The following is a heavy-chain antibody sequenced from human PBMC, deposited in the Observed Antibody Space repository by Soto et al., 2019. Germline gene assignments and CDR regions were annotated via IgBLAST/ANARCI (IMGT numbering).Heavy chain of an antibody. D-gene: IGHD5-18*01. CDR1: GGSISSYY. Sequence: ETLSLTCTVSGGSISSYYWSWIRQPPGKGREGIGYIYYSGSTNYNHSLKSRVTISVDTSKTHFSLHLPSVTAAYTALYYCATRMQGYSYGYEDYWGHGTLVTVSS. CDR3: ATRMQGYSYGYEDY. V-gene: IGHV4-59*01. J-gene: IGHJ4*01. CDR2: IYYSGST.